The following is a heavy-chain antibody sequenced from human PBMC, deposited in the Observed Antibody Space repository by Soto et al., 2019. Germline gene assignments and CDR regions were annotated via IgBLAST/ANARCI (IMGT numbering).Heavy chain of an antibody. D-gene: IGHD1-26*01. J-gene: IGHJ6*02. CDR2: INSDGSST. V-gene: IGHV3-74*01. CDR1: GFTFSSDW. Sequence: GGSLRLSFAASGFTFSSDWMHWDRQAPGKGLVWVSRINSDGSSTRYADSVKGRFTISRDNAKKMLYMQMDSLRAEDTAMYYCARKTIVLRNYDNGMDVWGQGTTVTVSS. CDR3: ARKTIVLRNYDNGMDV.